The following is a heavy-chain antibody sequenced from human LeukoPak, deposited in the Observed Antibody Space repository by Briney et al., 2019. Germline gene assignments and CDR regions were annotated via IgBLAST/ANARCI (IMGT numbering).Heavy chain of an antibody. Sequence: SQTLSLTCTVSGGSISSGSYYWSWIRQPAGKGLEWIGRIYTSGRTNYNPSLKSRVTISVDTSKNQFSLNLTSVTAADTAVYYCARMAVYYYDSSGSFDDWGQGTLVTVSS. J-gene: IGHJ4*02. V-gene: IGHV4-61*02. D-gene: IGHD3-22*01. CDR2: IYTSGRT. CDR1: GGSISSGSYY. CDR3: ARMAVYYYDSSGSFDD.